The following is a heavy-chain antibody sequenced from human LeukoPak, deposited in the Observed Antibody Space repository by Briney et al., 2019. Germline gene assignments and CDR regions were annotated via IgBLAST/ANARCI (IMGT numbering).Heavy chain of an antibody. CDR2: ISYDGSNK. D-gene: IGHD2-2*02. CDR1: GFTFSSYG. Sequence: PGGSLRLSCAASGFTFSSYGMHWVRQAPGKGLEWGAVISYDGSNKYYADSVKGRFTISRDNSKNTLYLQMNSLRAEDTAVYYCARSGYCSSTSCYTDWFDPWGQGTLVTVSS. V-gene: IGHV3-30*19. J-gene: IGHJ5*02. CDR3: ARSGYCSSTSCYTDWFDP.